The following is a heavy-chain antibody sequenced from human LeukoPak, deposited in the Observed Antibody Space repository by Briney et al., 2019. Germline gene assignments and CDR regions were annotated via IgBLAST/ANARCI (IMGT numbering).Heavy chain of an antibody. D-gene: IGHD3-3*01. Sequence: SETLSLTCTVSGGSISGSSYYWGWIRQPPGKGLEWIGSIYYSGSTNYNPSLKSRVTISVDTSKNQFSLKLSSVTAADTAVYYCARAPGNFWSGYYNEFYFDYWGQGTLVTVSS. J-gene: IGHJ4*02. V-gene: IGHV4-39*07. CDR1: GGSISGSSYY. CDR2: IYYSGST. CDR3: ARAPGNFWSGYYNEFYFDY.